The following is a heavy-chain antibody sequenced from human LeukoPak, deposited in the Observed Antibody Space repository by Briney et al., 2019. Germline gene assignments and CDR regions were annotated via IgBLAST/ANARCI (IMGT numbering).Heavy chain of an antibody. Sequence: PSETLSLTCIVSGGYISSYYWSWIRQPPGKGLEWIGIINYSGSTKYNPSLKSRVSISVDTSKNQFSLRLTSVTVADTAVYFCARVPNAPKIEPNWFDPWGQGTLVTVSS. CDR2: INYSGST. V-gene: IGHV4-59*01. CDR3: ARVPNAPKIEPNWFDP. D-gene: IGHD1-14*01. CDR1: GGYISSYY. J-gene: IGHJ5*02.